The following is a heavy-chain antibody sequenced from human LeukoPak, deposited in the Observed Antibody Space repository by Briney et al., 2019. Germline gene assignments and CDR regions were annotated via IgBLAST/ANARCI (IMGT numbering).Heavy chain of an antibody. J-gene: IGHJ6*02. D-gene: IGHD1-26*01. CDR2: IYYSGTT. V-gene: IGHV4-59*01. Sequence: RTSETLSLTCTVSGGSISSYYWSWIRQSPGKGLEWIGYIYYSGTTNYNPSLKSRVTISVDTSKNQFSLKLSSVTAADTAVYYCARTFSGSYYYYGMDVWGQGTTVTVSS. CDR1: GGSISSYY. CDR3: ARTFSGSYYYYGMDV.